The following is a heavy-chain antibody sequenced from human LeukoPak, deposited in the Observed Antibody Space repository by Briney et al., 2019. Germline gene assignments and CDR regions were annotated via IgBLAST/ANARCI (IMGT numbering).Heavy chain of an antibody. J-gene: IGHJ4*02. D-gene: IGHD2-15*01. CDR2: IYYSGST. V-gene: IGHV4-38-2*02. CDR3: ARAVGNVVVVAARYFDY. CDR1: GYSISSGYY. Sequence: SETLSLTCTVSGYSISSGYYWGWIRQPPGKGLEWIGSIYYSGSTYYNPSLKSRVTISVDTSKNQFSLKLSSVTAADTAVYYCARAVGNVVVVAARYFDYWGQGTLVTVSS.